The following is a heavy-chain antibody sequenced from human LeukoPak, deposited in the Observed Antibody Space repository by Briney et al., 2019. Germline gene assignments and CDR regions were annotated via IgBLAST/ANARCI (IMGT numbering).Heavy chain of an antibody. CDR3: TTGPIAALDYCYYMDV. J-gene: IGHJ6*03. D-gene: IGHD6-6*01. CDR1: GFTFSSDW. Sequence: GGSLRLSCAASGFTFSSDWMSWVRQAPGEGLEWVGSIKSKTDGGTKDYAAPVKVRFTISRDDSKNTLYLQMNSLKTEDTAVYYCTTGPIAALDYCYYMDVWGKGTTVTVSS. CDR2: IKSKTDGGTK. V-gene: IGHV3-15*01.